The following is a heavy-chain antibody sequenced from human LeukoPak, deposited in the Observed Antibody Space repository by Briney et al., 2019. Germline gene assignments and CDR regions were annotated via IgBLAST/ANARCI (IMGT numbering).Heavy chain of an antibody. D-gene: IGHD7-27*01. J-gene: IGHJ4*02. CDR2: IWYDGSQK. CDR3: AKDTGHLILGDY. Sequence: PGGSLRLSCAATGITFSTSGMHWVRQAPGKGLECVAVIWYDGSQKYYADSVKGRFTISRDNSKDTLFLQMNSLTLEDTAVYYCAKDTGHLILGDYWGQGTLVIVSS. CDR1: GITFSTSG. V-gene: IGHV3-33*06.